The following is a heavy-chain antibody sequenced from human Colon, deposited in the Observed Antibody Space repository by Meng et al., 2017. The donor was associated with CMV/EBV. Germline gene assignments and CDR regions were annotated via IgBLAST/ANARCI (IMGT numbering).Heavy chain of an antibody. D-gene: IGHD3-22*01. J-gene: IGHJ4*01. V-gene: IGHV4-39*07. Sequence: PPLPVSDTRLFNSSDTLSLPRIVFGCDKSSNVYCWGGSRQPPGRGLELICSMFYSGSPYNSPSLRSRVTMSVDTSKNQLSLRLSSVTAADTAVYYCVRSYYSDNSGYYHLLDFDFWGQGTLVTVSS. CDR2: MFYSGSP. CDR1: GCDKSSNVYC. CDR3: VRSYYSDNSGYYHLLDFDF.